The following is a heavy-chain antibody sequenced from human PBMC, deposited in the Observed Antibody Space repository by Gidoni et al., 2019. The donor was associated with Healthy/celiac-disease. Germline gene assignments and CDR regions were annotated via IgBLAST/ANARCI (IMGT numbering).Heavy chain of an antibody. J-gene: IGHJ4*01. CDR3: ARDLLAAAGLDY. D-gene: IGHD6-13*01. Sequence: QVQLQQWGAGLLKPSETLSLTCAVYGGSFSGYYWSWIRQPPGKGLEWIGEINHSGSTNYNPSLKSRVTISVDTSKNQFSLKLSSVTAADTAVYYCARDLLAAAGLDYWGHGTLVTVS. CDR1: GGSFSGYY. V-gene: IGHV4-34*01. CDR2: INHSGST.